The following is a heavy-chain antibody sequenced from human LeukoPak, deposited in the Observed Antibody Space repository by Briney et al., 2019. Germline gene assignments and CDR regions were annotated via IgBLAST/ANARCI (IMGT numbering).Heavy chain of an antibody. Sequence: SETLSLTCTVSGGSITSGAYQWGWIRQPPGKGLEWIGSIYYSGSNHNNPSLQSRSTISVDTSKNQFSLRLSSGTAADTAVYYCARLFDYWGQGALVTVSS. CDR1: GGSITSGAYQ. V-gene: IGHV4-39*01. J-gene: IGHJ4*02. CDR2: IYYSGSN. CDR3: ARLFDY.